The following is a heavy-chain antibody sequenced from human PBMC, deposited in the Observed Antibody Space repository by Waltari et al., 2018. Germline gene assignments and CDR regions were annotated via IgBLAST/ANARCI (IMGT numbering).Heavy chain of an antibody. D-gene: IGHD2-15*01. V-gene: IGHV4-34*01. J-gene: IGHJ5*02. CDR1: GGSFSGYY. Sequence: QVQLQQWGAGLLKPSETLSLTCAVYGGSFSGYYWSWIRQPPGQGLEWIGEINHSGSTNYNPSLKSRVTISVDTSKNQFSLKLSSVTAADTAVYYCARGDCSGGSCYSVYNWFDPWGQGTLVTVSS. CDR2: INHSGST. CDR3: ARGDCSGGSCYSVYNWFDP.